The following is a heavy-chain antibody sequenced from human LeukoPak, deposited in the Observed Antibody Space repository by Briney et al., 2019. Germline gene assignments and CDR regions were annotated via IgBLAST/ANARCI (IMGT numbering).Heavy chain of an antibody. J-gene: IGHJ4*02. CDR3: ARGGGMATAYFDY. CDR2: IIPIFGTA. V-gene: IGHV1-69*05. CDR1: GGTFSSYA. Sequence: ASVKVSCKASGGTFSSYAISWVRQAPGQGLEWMGGIIPIFGTANYAQKFQGRVTITTDESTSTVYMELSSLRSEDTAVYYCARGGGMATAYFDYWGQGTLVTVSS. D-gene: IGHD5-24*01.